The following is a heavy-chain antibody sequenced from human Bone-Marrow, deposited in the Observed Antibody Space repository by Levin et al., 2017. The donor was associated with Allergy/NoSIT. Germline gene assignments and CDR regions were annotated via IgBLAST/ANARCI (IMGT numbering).Heavy chain of an antibody. CDR3: AKDPCSSATCYGSYYYFDGFDV. Sequence: GESLKISCAASGFTFVKYGMHWVRQRPGKGLEWVAYISYDGRNAYYAESVRGRFGISRDNLKDRLFLELNSLRADDTAVYFCAKDPCSSATCYGSYYYFDGFDVWGRGTTVTVSS. CDR2: ISYDGRNA. V-gene: IGHV3-30*02. CDR1: GFTFVKYG. D-gene: IGHD2-2*01. J-gene: IGHJ6*02.